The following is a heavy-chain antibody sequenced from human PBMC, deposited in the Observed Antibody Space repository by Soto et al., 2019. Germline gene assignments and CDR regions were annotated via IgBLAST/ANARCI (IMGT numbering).Heavy chain of an antibody. V-gene: IGHV1-69*01. Sequence: QVQLVQFGAEVKKPGSSVKVSCKASGGTFSSYAISWVRQAPGQGLEWMGGITPIFGTANYAQKFQGRVTITADESTSTAHMELSSLRSEDTAVYYCARDYGHDCSGGRCYFYFWGQGTLVTVSS. CDR2: ITPIFGTA. J-gene: IGHJ4*02. CDR3: ARDYGHDCSGGRCYFYF. D-gene: IGHD2-15*01. CDR1: GGTFSSYA.